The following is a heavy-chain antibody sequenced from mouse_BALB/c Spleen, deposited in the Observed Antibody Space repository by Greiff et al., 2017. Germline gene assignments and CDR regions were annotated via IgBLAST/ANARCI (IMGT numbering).Heavy chain of an antibody. CDR1: GYTFTSYW. Sequence: QVQLQQPGAELVKPGASVKLSCKASGYTFTSYWMHWVKQRPGQGLEWIGEINPSNGRTNYNEKFKSKATLTVDKSSSTAYMQLSSLTSEDSAVYYCARYDYYGSSPWFAYWGQGTLVTVSA. CDR3: ARYDYYGSSPWFAY. J-gene: IGHJ3*01. V-gene: IGHV1S81*02. CDR2: INPSNGRT. D-gene: IGHD1-1*01.